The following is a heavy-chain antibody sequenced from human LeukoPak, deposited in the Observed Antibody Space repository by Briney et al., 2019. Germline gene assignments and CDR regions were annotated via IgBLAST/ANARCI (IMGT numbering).Heavy chain of an antibody. V-gene: IGHV4-34*01. CDR2: INHSGST. D-gene: IGHD6-19*01. CDR3: ARGRVRNIAVAGTRTDY. J-gene: IGHJ4*02. Sequence: SETLSLTCAVYGGSFSGYYWSWIRQPPGKGLEWTGEINHSGSTNYNPSLKSRVTISVDTSKNQFSLKLSSVTAADTAVYYCARGRVRNIAVAGTRTDYWGQGTLVTVSS. CDR1: GGSFSGYY.